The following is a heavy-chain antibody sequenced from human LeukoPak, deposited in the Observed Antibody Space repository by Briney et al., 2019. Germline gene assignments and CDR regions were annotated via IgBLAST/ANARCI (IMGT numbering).Heavy chain of an antibody. J-gene: IGHJ4*02. CDR3: ARGTPDY. V-gene: IGHV3-21*01. CDR2: ISSSSSYI. Sequence: GGSLRLSCAASGFTFSSYSMNWVRQAPGKGLEWVSSISSSSSYIYYVDSVKGRFTISRDNAKNSLYLQMNSLRAEDTAVYYCARGTPDYWGQGTLVTVSS. CDR1: GFTFSSYS.